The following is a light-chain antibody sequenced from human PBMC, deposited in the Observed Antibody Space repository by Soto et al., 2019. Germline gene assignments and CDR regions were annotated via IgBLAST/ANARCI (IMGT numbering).Light chain of an antibody. CDR2: EVS. V-gene: IGLV2-14*01. Sequence: QSVLTQPASVSGSPGQSITISCTGTSSDVGGYNFVSWYQQHPGKAPKLMIYEVSNRPSGISNRFSGYKSGNTASLTISGLQAEDEADYYCSSSTSDTTWVFGGGTKVTVL. J-gene: IGLJ3*02. CDR3: SSSTSDTTWV. CDR1: SSDVGGYNF.